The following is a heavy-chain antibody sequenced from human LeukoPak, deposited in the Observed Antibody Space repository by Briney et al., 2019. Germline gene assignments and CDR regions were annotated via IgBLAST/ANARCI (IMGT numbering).Heavy chain of an antibody. CDR2: INQDGSVK. V-gene: IGHV3-7*01. D-gene: IGHD6-19*01. J-gene: IGHJ4*02. CDR1: AFSFRTYW. CDR3: AVIDSNGWQVGLDY. Sequence: PGGPLRLSCVASAFSFRTYWMNWVRQAPGNGLEWVANINQDGSVKHYLDSVKGRFTISRDNAKNSLYLQMNSLRADDTAVYYCAVIDSNGWQVGLDYWGQGTQVTVSS.